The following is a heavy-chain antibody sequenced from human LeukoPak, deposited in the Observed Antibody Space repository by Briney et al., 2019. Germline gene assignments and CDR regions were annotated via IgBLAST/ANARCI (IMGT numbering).Heavy chain of an antibody. D-gene: IGHD3-22*01. V-gene: IGHV3-7*04. Sequence: GGSLRLSSAASGFTFTKYWMSWVRPAPGEGRGWGDNINKDGSEKYYVDSVKGRFTMSRDNANNSLYLQMNSLRAEDTAVYYCARESDSSGSGAFDIWGQGTMVTV. CDR1: GFTFTKYW. CDR3: ARESDSSGSGAFDI. J-gene: IGHJ3*02. CDR2: INKDGSEK.